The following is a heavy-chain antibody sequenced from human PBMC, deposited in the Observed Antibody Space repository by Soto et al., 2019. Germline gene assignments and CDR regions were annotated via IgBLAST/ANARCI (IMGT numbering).Heavy chain of an antibody. V-gene: IGHV3-74*01. CDR2: LNSDGSSG. CDR1: GFTFNDYW. CDR3: ARGLKYKYGMDV. J-gene: IGHJ6*02. D-gene: IGHD1-20*01. Sequence: EVQLVESGGGLVQPGGSLRLSCLASGFTFNDYWMHWVRQAPGKGLVWVSRLNSDGSSGYYGDSMKGRFTISRDNAKNTLYLQINSLRDEDTAVYYCARGLKYKYGMDVWGQGTTVTVSS.